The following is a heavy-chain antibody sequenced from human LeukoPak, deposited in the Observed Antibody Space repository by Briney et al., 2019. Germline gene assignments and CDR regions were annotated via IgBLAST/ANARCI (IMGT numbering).Heavy chain of an antibody. V-gene: IGHV3-53*05. CDR3: AKRRGGGGYYYYYMDV. CDR1: GFTVSSNY. Sequence: GGSLRLSCAASGFTVSSNYMSWVRQAPGKGLEWVSVIYSGGSTYYADSVKGRFTISRDNSNNTLYLQMNSLRAEDTALYYCAKRRGGGGYYYYYMDVWGKGTTVTISS. CDR2: IYSGGST. D-gene: IGHD3-16*01. J-gene: IGHJ6*03.